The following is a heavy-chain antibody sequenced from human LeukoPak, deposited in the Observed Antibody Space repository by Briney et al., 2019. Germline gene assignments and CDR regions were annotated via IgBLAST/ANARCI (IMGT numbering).Heavy chain of an antibody. CDR3: ASLTQAEDYYYGMDV. V-gene: IGHV4-4*07. J-gene: IGHJ6*02. CDR2: IYTSGST. D-gene: IGHD2-15*01. Sequence: SETLSLTCTVSGGSISSYYWSWIRQPPGKGLEWIGRIYTSGSTNYNPSLKSRVTMSVDTSKNQFSLKLSSVTAAVTAVYYCASLTQAEDYYYGMDVWGQGTTVTVSS. CDR1: GGSISSYY.